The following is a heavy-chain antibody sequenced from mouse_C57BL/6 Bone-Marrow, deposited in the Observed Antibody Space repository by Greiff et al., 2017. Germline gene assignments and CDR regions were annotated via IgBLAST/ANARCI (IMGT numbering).Heavy chain of an antibody. J-gene: IGHJ2*01. CDR3: AKDGSPDY. CDR1: GYTFTDYY. D-gene: IGHD1-1*01. CDR2: INPNNGGT. V-gene: IGHV1-26*01. Sequence: VQLQQSGPELVKPGASVKISCKASGYTFTDYYMNWVKQSHGKSLEWIGDINPNNGGTNYNQKFKGKATLTVDKSSSTAYMELRSLTSEDSAVYYCAKDGSPDYWGQGTTLTVSS.